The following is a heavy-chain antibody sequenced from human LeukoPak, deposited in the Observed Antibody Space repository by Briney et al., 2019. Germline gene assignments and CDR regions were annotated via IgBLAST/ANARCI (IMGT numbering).Heavy chain of an antibody. CDR1: GFTFSSYA. D-gene: IGHD3-16*01. V-gene: IGHV3-23*01. Sequence: GGSLRLSCAASGFTFSSYAMHWVRQAPGKGLEWVSALSSSGLSPYYADSVKGRFSISRDISKNTLYLQMNSLRAEDTAVYYCTKAGPDAYAFDIWGQGTMVTVSS. CDR3: TKAGPDAYAFDI. J-gene: IGHJ3*02. CDR2: LSSSGLSP.